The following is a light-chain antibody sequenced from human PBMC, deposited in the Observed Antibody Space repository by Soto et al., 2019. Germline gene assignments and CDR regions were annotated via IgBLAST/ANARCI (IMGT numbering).Light chain of an antibody. J-gene: IGKJ4*01. CDR3: QQSHSTPLT. CDR1: QSISSY. CDR2: AAS. V-gene: IGKV1-39*01. Sequence: IQMTQSPSSLSASVGDRVTITCRESQSISSYLNWYQQKPGKAPKLLIYAASSLQSGVPSRFSGSGSGTDFTLTISSLQPEDFATYYCQQSHSTPLTLGGGTKVDIK.